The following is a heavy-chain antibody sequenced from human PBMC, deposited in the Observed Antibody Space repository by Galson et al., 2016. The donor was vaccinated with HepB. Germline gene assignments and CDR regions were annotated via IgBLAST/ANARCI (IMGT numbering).Heavy chain of an antibody. D-gene: IGHD6-6*01. J-gene: IGHJ4*02. CDR2: ISSSRRNFT. CDR1: GFVFSDYF. Sequence: SLRLSCAASGFVFSDYFMSWIRQAPGKGLEWISYISSSRRNFTTYADSVKGRFTISKDNAKNSLYLLMNSLRAEDTAVYYCARVPTSKYISSSGIADYWGQGTLVTVFS. V-gene: IGHV3-11*06. CDR3: ARVPTSKYISSSGIADY.